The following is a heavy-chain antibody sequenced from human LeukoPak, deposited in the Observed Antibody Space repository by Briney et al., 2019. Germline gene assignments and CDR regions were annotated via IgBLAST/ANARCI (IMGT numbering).Heavy chain of an antibody. V-gene: IGHV4-31*03. Sequence: TLSLTCTVSGGSISSGGYYWSWIRQHPGKGLEWIGYIYYSGSTYYNPSLKSRITISVDTSKNQFSLKLSSVTAADTAVYYCARSFVVVPAATYENWFDPWGQGTLVTVSS. CDR3: ARSFVVVPAATYENWFDP. CDR1: GGSISSGGYY. D-gene: IGHD2-2*01. J-gene: IGHJ5*02. CDR2: IYYSGST.